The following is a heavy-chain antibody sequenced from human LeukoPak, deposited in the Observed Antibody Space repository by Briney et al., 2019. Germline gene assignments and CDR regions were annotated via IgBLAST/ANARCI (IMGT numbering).Heavy chain of an antibody. D-gene: IGHD3-22*01. V-gene: IGHV3-23*01. J-gene: IGHJ4*02. CDR2: ISSSGGST. CDR1: GFTVSSNY. CDR3: AKRYYYDNSGLWDY. Sequence: GGSLRLSCAASGFTVSSNYMSWVRQAPGKGLEWVSAISSSGGSTHYADSVKGRFTISRDNSKNTLYLQMNSLGAEDTAVYYCAKRYYYDNSGLWDYWGQGTLVTVSS.